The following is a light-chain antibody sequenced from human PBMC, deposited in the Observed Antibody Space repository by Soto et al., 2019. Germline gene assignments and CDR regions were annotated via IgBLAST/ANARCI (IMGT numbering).Light chain of an antibody. CDR1: QSIANY. Sequence: DIQLTQSPSSLSASVVYRVTITCRASQSIANYLNWYQQKPGKAPKLLIYAASTLQSGVPSRFSGSGSGTDFTLTISSLQPEDFATYYCQQSYSTPPTFGQGTKVDIK. V-gene: IGKV1-39*01. CDR3: QQSYSTPPT. J-gene: IGKJ1*01. CDR2: AAS.